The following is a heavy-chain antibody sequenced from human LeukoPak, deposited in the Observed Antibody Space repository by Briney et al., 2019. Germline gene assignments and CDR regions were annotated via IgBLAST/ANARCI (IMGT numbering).Heavy chain of an antibody. D-gene: IGHD1-14*01. V-gene: IGHV1-8*01. CDR3: ARAGGRRVPDALLGY. Sequence: ASVTETCKASGYTFTSYDINWVRQATGQGLEWMGWMNPNSGNTGYAQKFQGRVTMTRNTSISTAYMELSSLRSEDTAVYYCARAGGRRVPDALLGYWRPGTLGTVSS. CDR2: MNPNSGNT. J-gene: IGHJ4*02. CDR1: GYTFTSYD.